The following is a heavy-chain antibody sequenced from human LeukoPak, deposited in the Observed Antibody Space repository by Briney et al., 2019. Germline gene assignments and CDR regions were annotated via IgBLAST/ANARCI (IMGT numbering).Heavy chain of an antibody. J-gene: IGHJ6*03. CDR2: IHFGGST. D-gene: IGHD6-19*01. Sequence: SETLSLTCSVSGDYINSHYWTWIRQSSGRGLEWLGYIHFGGSTNYNPSLKSRVTISVDTSKNQFSLKLSSVTAADTAVYYCARDLVGIAVAGKGLYYYYMDVWGKGTTVTISS. CDR3: ARDLVGIAVAGKGLYYYYMDV. V-gene: IGHV4-59*11. CDR1: GDYINSHY.